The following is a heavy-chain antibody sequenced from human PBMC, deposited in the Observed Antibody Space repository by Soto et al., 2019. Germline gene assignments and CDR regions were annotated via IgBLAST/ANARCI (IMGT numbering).Heavy chain of an antibody. CDR2: ITADGGT. CDR1: GFTVSSHA. V-gene: IGHV3-23*01. D-gene: IGHD2-15*01. Sequence: EVQVLESGGGLVQPGGSLRLSCAGSGFTVSSHAMTWLRQAPGKGPEWVSTITADGGTYYADSVKGRFAMSRDTSGSTLYLQMNCLGAEDTAAYYCAPHVSCSGGSCQYDAFAIRGQGTMVTVSS. J-gene: IGHJ3*02. CDR3: APHVSCSGGSCQYDAFAI.